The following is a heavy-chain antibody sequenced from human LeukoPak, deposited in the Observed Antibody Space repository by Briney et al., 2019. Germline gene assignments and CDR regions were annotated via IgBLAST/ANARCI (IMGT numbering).Heavy chain of an antibody. Sequence: GGSLRLSCAASGFTFSSYGMNWVRQAPGKGLEWVAVISYDGSNKYYADSVKGRFTISRDNSKNTLYLQMNSLRAEDTAVYYCAKEYSSGWWPWNAFDIWGQGTMVTVSS. J-gene: IGHJ3*02. CDR2: ISYDGSNK. CDR3: AKEYSSGWWPWNAFDI. CDR1: GFTFSSYG. D-gene: IGHD6-19*01. V-gene: IGHV3-30*18.